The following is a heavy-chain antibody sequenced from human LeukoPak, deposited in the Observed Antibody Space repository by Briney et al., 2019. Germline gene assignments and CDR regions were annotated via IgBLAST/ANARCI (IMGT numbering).Heavy chain of an antibody. J-gene: IGHJ6*04. CDR2: IYHGGNT. Sequence: PSQTLSLTCTVCGGSISSGGYYWRWIRQPPGKGLEWIVYIYHGGNTYYNPSLQSRLTISVDRSKNQFSLKLRSVTAADTAVYYCAREGYGGNSGQDVWGKGTTVTVSS. CDR3: AREGYGGNSGQDV. CDR1: GGSISSGGYY. V-gene: IGHV4-30-2*01. D-gene: IGHD4-23*01.